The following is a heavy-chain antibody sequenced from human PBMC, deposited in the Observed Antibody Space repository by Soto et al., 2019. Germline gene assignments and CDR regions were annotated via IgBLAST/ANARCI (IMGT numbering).Heavy chain of an antibody. CDR2: ISYDGSNK. J-gene: IGHJ4*02. V-gene: IGHV3-30*18. D-gene: IGHD3-22*01. CDR3: AKGDYYDSSGYSSPSDY. CDR1: GFTFSSYG. Sequence: LRLSCAASGFTFSSYGMHWVRQAPGKGLEWVAVISYDGSNKYYADSVKGRFTISRDNSKNTLYLQMNSLRAEDTAVYYCAKGDYYDSSGYSSPSDYWGQETLVTVSS.